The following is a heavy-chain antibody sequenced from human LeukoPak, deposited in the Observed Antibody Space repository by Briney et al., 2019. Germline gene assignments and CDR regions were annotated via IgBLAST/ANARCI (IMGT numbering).Heavy chain of an antibody. J-gene: IGHJ4*02. CDR3: ARSWLLAAAGTYDY. CDR1: GFTFSSYS. Sequence: GGSLRLSCAASGFTFSSYSMNWVRQAPGKGLEWVSSISSSSSYIYYADLVKGRFTISRDNAKNSLYLQMNSLRAEDTAVYYCARSWLLAAAGTYDYWGQGTLVTVSS. D-gene: IGHD6-13*01. CDR2: ISSSSSYI. V-gene: IGHV3-21*01.